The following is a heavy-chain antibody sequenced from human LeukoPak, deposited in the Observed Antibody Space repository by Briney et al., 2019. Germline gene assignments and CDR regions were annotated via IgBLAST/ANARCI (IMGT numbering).Heavy chain of an antibody. CDR3: ARDRRGYCSSTSCYAPYYYGMDV. CDR2: IRAYSGNA. V-gene: IGHV1-18*01. Sequence: ASVKVSCKASGYTFTSYGISWVRQAPGQGLEWMGWIRAYSGNANYAQKLQGRVTMTTDTSTSTAYMELRSPRSDDTAVYYCARDRRGYCSSTSCYAPYYYGMDVWGQGTTVTVSS. CDR1: GYTFTSYG. D-gene: IGHD2-2*03. J-gene: IGHJ6*02.